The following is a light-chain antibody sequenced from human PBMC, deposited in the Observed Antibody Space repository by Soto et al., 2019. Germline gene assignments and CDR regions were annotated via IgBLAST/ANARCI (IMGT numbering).Light chain of an antibody. J-gene: IGKJ1*01. CDR3: MQGAHWPWT. CDR1: QSPVYSDGITY. CDR2: QVS. Sequence: DVVMTQSPLSLPVTLGQPASISCKCSQSPVYSDGITYLNWFQQRPGKYPRRLIYQVSIRDSGVPDRFSGSGSGTDFPLKISRVEAEDVGFYYCMQGAHWPWTFGQGTKVDIK. V-gene: IGKV2-30*01.